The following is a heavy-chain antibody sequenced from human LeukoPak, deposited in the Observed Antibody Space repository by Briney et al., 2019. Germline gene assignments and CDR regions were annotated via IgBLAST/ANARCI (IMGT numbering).Heavy chain of an antibody. D-gene: IGHD6-13*01. CDR1: GFTVSSNY. V-gene: IGHV3-53*01. Sequence: GGSLRLSCAASGFTVSSNYMSWVHQAPGKGLEWVSVIYSGGSTYYADSVKGRFTISRDNSKNTLYLQMNSLRAEDTAVYYCARDGSESSSWYYWGQGTLVTVSS. CDR2: IYSGGST. CDR3: ARDGSESSSWYY. J-gene: IGHJ4*02.